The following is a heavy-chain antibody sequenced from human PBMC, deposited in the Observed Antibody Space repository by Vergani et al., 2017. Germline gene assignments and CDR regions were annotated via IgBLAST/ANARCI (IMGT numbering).Heavy chain of an antibody. J-gene: IGHJ4*02. CDR3: ARDLGYGDLGSFDY. Sequence: EVQLVESGGGLVQPGGSLRLSCAASGFTFSSYWMSWVRQAPGKGLEWVSYISSSGSTIYYADSVKGRFTISRDNAKNSLYLQMNSLRAEDTAVYYCARDLGYGDLGSFDYWGQGTLVTVSS. CDR1: GFTFSSYW. D-gene: IGHD4-17*01. CDR2: ISSSGSTI. V-gene: IGHV3-48*04.